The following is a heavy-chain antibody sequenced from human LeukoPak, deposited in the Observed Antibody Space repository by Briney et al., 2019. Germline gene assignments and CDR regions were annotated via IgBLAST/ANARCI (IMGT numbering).Heavy chain of an antibody. Sequence: SETLSLTCAVYGGSFSGYHWTWIRQPPGKGLEWIGSIHYSGSTYYNPSLKSRVTISVDTSKNQFSLKLSSVTAADTAVYYCAGGYSSGWSVDKTFDYWGQGTLVTVSS. D-gene: IGHD6-19*01. J-gene: IGHJ4*02. CDR1: GGSFSGYH. CDR3: AGGYSSGWSVDKTFDY. CDR2: IHYSGST. V-gene: IGHV4-34*01.